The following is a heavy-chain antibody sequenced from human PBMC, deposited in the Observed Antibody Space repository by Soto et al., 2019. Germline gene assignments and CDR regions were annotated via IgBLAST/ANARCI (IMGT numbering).Heavy chain of an antibody. Sequence: QVQLVQSGAEVKKPGASVKVSCKASGYTFTSYYMHWVRQAPGQGLEWMGIINPSGGSTSYAQKFQGRVTMTRDTSTSTVYMELSSLRSEDTAVYYCAETAAATDAFDIWGQGRMVTVSS. J-gene: IGHJ3*02. D-gene: IGHD2-15*01. V-gene: IGHV1-46*01. CDR1: GYTFTSYY. CDR3: AETAAATDAFDI. CDR2: INPSGGST.